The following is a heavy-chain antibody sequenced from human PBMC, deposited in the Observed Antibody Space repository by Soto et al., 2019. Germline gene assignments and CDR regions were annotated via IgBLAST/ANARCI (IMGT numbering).Heavy chain of an antibody. Sequence: QVQLQQWGAGLLKPSETLSLTCAVYGGSFSGYYWSWIRQPPGKGLEWIGGINNSGSTNYNPSPKTRIPISVDSSNNQFTLMLSSVPAADTAVYYCARGARYYGSGKENYYSYMDVWGKGTTVTVSS. CDR1: GGSFSGYY. CDR3: ARGARYYGSGKENYYSYMDV. V-gene: IGHV4-34*01. CDR2: INNSGST. D-gene: IGHD3-10*01. J-gene: IGHJ6*03.